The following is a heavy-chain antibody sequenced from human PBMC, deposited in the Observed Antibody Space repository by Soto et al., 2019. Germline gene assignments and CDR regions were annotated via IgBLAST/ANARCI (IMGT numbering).Heavy chain of an antibody. CDR3: ARAYRSRANLDY. V-gene: IGHV4-30-4*01. CDR1: GGSISSGDYY. J-gene: IGHJ4*02. Sequence: SETLSLTCTVSGGSISSGDYYWSWIRHPPGKGLEWIGYIYYSGSTYYNPSLKSRVTISVDTSKSQFSLKLSSVTAADTAVYYCARAYRSRANLDYWGQGTLVTVSS. D-gene: IGHD6-19*01. CDR2: IYYSGST.